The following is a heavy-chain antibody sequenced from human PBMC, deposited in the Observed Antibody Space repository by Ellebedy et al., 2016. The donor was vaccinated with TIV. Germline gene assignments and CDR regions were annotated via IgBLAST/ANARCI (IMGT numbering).Heavy chain of an antibody. CDR1: GYSFTSYW. J-gene: IGHJ3*02. Sequence: GESLKISCNGSGYSFTSYWIGWVRQMPGKGLEWMGIIYPGDSDTRYSPSLQGQVTISADKSISTAYLQWSSLKASDTAMYYCARHKEPLRIQLDAFDIWGQGTMVTVSS. D-gene: IGHD5-18*01. CDR3: ARHKEPLRIQLDAFDI. CDR2: IYPGDSDT. V-gene: IGHV5-51*01.